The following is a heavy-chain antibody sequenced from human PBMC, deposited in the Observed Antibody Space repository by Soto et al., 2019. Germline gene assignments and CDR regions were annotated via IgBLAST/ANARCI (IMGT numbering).Heavy chain of an antibody. D-gene: IGHD2-21*01. CDR3: ARGRDSGLYYFDY. J-gene: IGHJ4*02. Sequence: PGGSLRLSCAASGFTLSNYDMHWVRQATGKGLEWVSTISTAGNTYSPGSVKGRFTISRENAKNSLYPQMNSLRVDDTAVYYCARGRDSGLYYFDYWGQGTLVTVSS. V-gene: IGHV3-13*01. CDR1: GFTLSNYD. CDR2: ISTAGNT.